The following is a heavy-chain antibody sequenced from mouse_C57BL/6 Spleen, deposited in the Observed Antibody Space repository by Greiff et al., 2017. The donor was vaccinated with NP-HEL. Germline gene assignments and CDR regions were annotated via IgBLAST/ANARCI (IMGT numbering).Heavy chain of an antibody. CDR1: GYTFTDYE. V-gene: IGHV1-15*01. J-gene: IGHJ1*03. CDR3: TRWLRRTHWYFDV. CDR2: IDPETGGT. D-gene: IGHD2-2*01. Sequence: LVESGAELVRPGASVTLSCKASGYTFTDYEMHWVKQTPVHGLEWIGAIDPETGGTAYNQKFKGKAILTADKSSSTAYMELRSLTSEDSAVYYCTRWLRRTHWYFDVWGTGTTVTVSS.